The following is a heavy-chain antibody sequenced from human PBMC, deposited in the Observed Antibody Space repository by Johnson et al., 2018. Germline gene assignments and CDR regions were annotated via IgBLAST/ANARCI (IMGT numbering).Heavy chain of an antibody. D-gene: IGHD3-16*01. V-gene: IGHV3-13*01. J-gene: IGHJ6*02. CDR3: ARGVMGYYGMDV. CDR2: IGTAGDT. CDR1: GFTFSSYA. Sequence: EVQLVESGGGLVQPGGSLRLSCAASGFTFSSYAMSSVRQAPGKGLEWVSAIGTAGDTYYPGPVKGRFTISRANARHSLYLQMNSRRAGDTAVYYCARGVMGYYGMDVWGQGTTVTVSS.